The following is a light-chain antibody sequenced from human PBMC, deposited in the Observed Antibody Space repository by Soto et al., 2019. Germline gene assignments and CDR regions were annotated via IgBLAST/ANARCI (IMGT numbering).Light chain of an antibody. J-gene: IGLJ1*01. CDR1: SSDVGGYNY. CDR3: SSYTSSSTRG. CDR2: DVS. Sequence: QSAVTQPASVSGSPGQSITISCTGTSSDVGGYNYVSWYQQHPGKAPKLMIYDVSNRPSGVSNRFSGSKSGNTASLTISGLQAEDEADYYCSSYTSSSTRGFGTGTKVTVL. V-gene: IGLV2-14*01.